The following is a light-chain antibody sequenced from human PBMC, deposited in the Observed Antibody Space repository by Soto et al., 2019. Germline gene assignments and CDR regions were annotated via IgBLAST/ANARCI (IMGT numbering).Light chain of an antibody. V-gene: IGKV1-33*01. CDR1: QDIYNY. Sequence: DIQMTQSPSSLSASVGDRVTITCQASQDIYNYLNWYQQKPGKAPKLLIYDASNLETGVPSRFSGSGSGTLFTFTISSLQPEDIATYYCQQYDHLITFGQGTRLEIK. CDR3: QQYDHLIT. CDR2: DAS. J-gene: IGKJ5*01.